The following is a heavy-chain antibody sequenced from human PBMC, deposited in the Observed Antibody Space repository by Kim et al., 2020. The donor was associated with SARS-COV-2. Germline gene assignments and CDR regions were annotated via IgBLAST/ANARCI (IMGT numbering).Heavy chain of an antibody. V-gene: IGHV3-74*01. D-gene: IGHD3-10*01. CDR1: GFTFSLYW. CDR2: INNDGSNT. Sequence: GGSLRLSCAASGFTFSLYWMYWVRQAAGKGLVWVAHINNDGSNTNYADSVKGRFTISRDNAKSTLDLQVNSLRAEDTAMYYFARGGFNHAMDVWGQGTTVTVSS. J-gene: IGHJ6*02. CDR3: ARGGFNHAMDV.